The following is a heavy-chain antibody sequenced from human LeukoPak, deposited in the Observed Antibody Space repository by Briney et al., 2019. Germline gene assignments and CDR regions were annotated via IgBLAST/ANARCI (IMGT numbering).Heavy chain of an antibody. Sequence: ASVKVSCKASGYTFTSYYMHWVRQAPGQGLEWVGIINPSGGSTSYAQKLQGRVTMTRGTSTSTVYMEMSSLRSEDTAVYYCARDVTNVGVGEFPYYYNYYMDVWGKGTTVTVSS. CDR1: GYTFTSYY. CDR2: INPSGGST. CDR3: ARDVTNVGVGEFPYYYNYYMDV. J-gene: IGHJ6*03. V-gene: IGHV1-46*01. D-gene: IGHD3-10*01.